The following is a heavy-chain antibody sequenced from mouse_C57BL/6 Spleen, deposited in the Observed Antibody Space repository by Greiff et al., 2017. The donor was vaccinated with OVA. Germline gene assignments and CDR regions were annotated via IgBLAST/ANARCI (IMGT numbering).Heavy chain of an antibody. D-gene: IGHD3-1*01. CDR2: IDPSDSYT. Sequence: VKLQQPGAELVKPGASVKLSCKASGYTFTSYWMQWVKQRPGQGLEWIGEIDPSDSYTNYNQKFKGKATLTVDTSSSTAYMQLSSLTSEDSAVYYCASSGGAMDYWGQGTSVTVSS. J-gene: IGHJ4*01. V-gene: IGHV1-50*01. CDR3: ASSGGAMDY. CDR1: GYTFTSYW.